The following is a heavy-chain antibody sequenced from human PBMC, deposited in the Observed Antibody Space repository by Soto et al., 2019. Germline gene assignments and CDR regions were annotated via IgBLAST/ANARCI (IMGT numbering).Heavy chain of an antibody. Sequence: GGSLRLSCAASGFTFSSYAMSWVRQAPGKGLEWVSAISGSGGSTYYADSVKGRFTISRDNSKNTLYLQMNSLRAEDTAVYYCSVAMRDYYYYYGMDVWGQGTTVTVSS. CDR3: SVAMRDYYYYYGMDV. J-gene: IGHJ6*02. CDR2: ISGSGGST. CDR1: GFTFSSYA. V-gene: IGHV3-23*01. D-gene: IGHD5-12*01.